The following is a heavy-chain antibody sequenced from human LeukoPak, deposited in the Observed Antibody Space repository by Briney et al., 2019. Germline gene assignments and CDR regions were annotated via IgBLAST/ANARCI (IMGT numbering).Heavy chain of an antibody. V-gene: IGHV4-59*08. CDR2: FYYSGST. D-gene: IGHD6-13*01. CDR1: GGSISSYY. CDR3: ARHLTPGIAAAGLGY. Sequence: SETLSLTCTVSGGSISSYYWSWIRQPPGKGLEWIGYFYYSGSTNYNPSLKSRVTISVDTSKNQSSLKLSSVTAADTAVYYCARHLTPGIAAAGLGYWGQGTLVTVSS. J-gene: IGHJ4*02.